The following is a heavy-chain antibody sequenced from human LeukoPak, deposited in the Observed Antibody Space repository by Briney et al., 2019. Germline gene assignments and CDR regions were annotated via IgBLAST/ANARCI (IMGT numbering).Heavy chain of an antibody. CDR3: ASTIFGVLY. D-gene: IGHD3-3*01. CDR2: IYSGGST. J-gene: IGHJ4*02. CDR1: GFTVSSNH. Sequence: GGSLRLSCAASGFTVSSNHMSWVRQAPGKGLEWVSVIYSGGSTCSADSVKGRFTISRDNSKNTLYLQMNSLRAEDTAVYYCASTIFGVLYWGQGTLVTVSS. V-gene: IGHV3-53*01.